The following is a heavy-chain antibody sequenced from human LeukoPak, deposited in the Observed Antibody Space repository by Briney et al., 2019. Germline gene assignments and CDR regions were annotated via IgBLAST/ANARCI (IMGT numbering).Heavy chain of an antibody. Sequence: PGGSLRLSCAASGFTFSSYAMHWVRQAPGKGLEWVAVISYDGSNKYYADSVKGRFTISRDNSKNTLYLQMNSLRAGDTAVYYCARDLVPYCSGGSCYSPFDYWGQGTLVTVSS. CDR2: ISYDGSNK. D-gene: IGHD2-15*01. CDR3: ARDLVPYCSGGSCYSPFDY. V-gene: IGHV3-30-3*01. J-gene: IGHJ4*02. CDR1: GFTFSSYA.